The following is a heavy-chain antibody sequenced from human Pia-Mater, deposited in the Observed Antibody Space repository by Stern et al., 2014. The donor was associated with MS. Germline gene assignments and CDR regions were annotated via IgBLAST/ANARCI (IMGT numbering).Heavy chain of an antibody. D-gene: IGHD5-18*01. V-gene: IGHV3-74*02. Sequence: EVQLVESGGGLVQPGGSLRLSCAASGFTFSSYWMHWVRQAPGQGLVWVSRINSDESSTTYADSVKGRFTISRDNAKNTLYLQMNSLRAEYTAVYYCARIAGVRSWIQPLDYWGQGTLVTVSS. CDR1: GFTFSSYW. CDR2: INSDESST. J-gene: IGHJ4*02. CDR3: ARIAGVRSWIQPLDY.